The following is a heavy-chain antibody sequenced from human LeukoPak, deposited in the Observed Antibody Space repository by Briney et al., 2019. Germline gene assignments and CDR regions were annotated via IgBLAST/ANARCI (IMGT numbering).Heavy chain of an antibody. D-gene: IGHD1-20*01. CDR3: ARDRVTGTSRGSEIDY. Sequence: GGSRRLACAASGCTFSSYSMNWGRHDPAKWLECASYIRRSSSTRYYVDSVKARFTISRDNAKNSMYLQMNSLRDEDTAVYYCARDRVTGTSRGSEIDYWGQGTLVTVS. J-gene: IGHJ4*02. CDR1: GCTFSSYS. V-gene: IGHV3-48*02. CDR2: IRRSSSTR.